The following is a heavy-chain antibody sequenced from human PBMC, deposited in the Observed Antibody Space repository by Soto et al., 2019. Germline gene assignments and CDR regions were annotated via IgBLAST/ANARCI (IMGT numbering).Heavy chain of an antibody. V-gene: IGHV4-59*11. Sequence: PSETLSLTCTVSGDSISSHYWSWIRQPPGKGLEWIGHIHHSGSTNYNPSLKSRVTMSVDASKNKFSLELSSVTAADTAVYYCAGTLRYFDWLTPYYFDYWGRGTLVTVSS. CDR1: GDSISSHY. J-gene: IGHJ4*02. CDR3: AGTLRYFDWLTPYYFDY. CDR2: IHHSGST. D-gene: IGHD3-9*01.